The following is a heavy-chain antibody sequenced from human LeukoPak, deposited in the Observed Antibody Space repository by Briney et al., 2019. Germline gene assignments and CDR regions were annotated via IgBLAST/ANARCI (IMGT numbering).Heavy chain of an antibody. CDR2: ISYDGSNK. Sequence: GGSLRLSCAASGFTFSSYAMHWVRQAPGKGLEWVAVISYDGSNKYYADSVKGRFTISRDNAKNSLYLQMNSLRAEDTAVYYCARGSYESTSWFDPWGQGTLVTVSS. CDR1: GFTFSSYA. J-gene: IGHJ5*02. V-gene: IGHV3-30-3*01. CDR3: ARGSYESTSWFDP. D-gene: IGHD3-22*01.